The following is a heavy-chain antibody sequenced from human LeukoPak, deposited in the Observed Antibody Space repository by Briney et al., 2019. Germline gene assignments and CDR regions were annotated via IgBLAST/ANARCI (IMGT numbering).Heavy chain of an antibody. Sequence: GSLRLSRAASGFTFSSYAMSWVRQAPGKGLEWVSAISGSGGSTYYADSVKGRFTISRDNSKNTLYLQMNSLRAEDTAVYYCAKDAVQLRYFDWLTRATYYFDYWGQGTLVTVSS. J-gene: IGHJ4*02. V-gene: IGHV3-23*01. CDR3: AKDAVQLRYFDWLTRATYYFDY. CDR1: GFTFSSYA. D-gene: IGHD3-9*01. CDR2: ISGSGGST.